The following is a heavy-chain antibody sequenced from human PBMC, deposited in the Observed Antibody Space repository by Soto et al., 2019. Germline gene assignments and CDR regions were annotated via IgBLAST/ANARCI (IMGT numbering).Heavy chain of an antibody. J-gene: IGHJ6*02. CDR1: GYTFTSYA. V-gene: IGHV1-3*01. D-gene: IGHD2-2*01. Sequence: ASVKVSCKASGYTFTSYAMHWVRQAPGQRLEWMGWINAGNGNTKYSQKFQGRVTITRDTSASTAYMELSSLRSEDTAVYYCARRYCSSTSCYAYYYYYGMDVWGQGTTVTVSS. CDR3: ARRYCSSTSCYAYYYYYGMDV. CDR2: INAGNGNT.